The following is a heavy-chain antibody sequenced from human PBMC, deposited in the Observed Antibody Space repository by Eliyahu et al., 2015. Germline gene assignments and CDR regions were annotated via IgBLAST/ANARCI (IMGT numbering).Heavy chain of an antibody. Sequence: QVQLVESGGGVVQPGRSLRXSXSTSGXTFSSYGMXWVRQAPGKGLEXVAVIWYDGNNQYYADSVKGRFTISRDNSKNTLYLQMNSLRAEDTAVYYCARAVVVVDAAHDAFDIWGQGTMVTVSS. CDR3: ARAVVVVDAAHDAFDI. J-gene: IGHJ3*02. CDR1: GXTFSSYG. V-gene: IGHV3-33*01. D-gene: IGHD2-15*01. CDR2: IWYDGNNQ.